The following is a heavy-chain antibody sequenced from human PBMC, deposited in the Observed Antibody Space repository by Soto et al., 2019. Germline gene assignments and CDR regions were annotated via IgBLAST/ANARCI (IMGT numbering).Heavy chain of an antibody. CDR1: GFIFSDYY. J-gene: IGHJ6*02. CDR2: ISRSGSTI. D-gene: IGHD2-21*01. V-gene: IGHV3-11*01. CDR3: ARDRYGFANVTYYYYGMDV. Sequence: GGSLRLSCEASGFIFSDYYMSWIRQAPGKGLEWVSYISRSGSTINYADSVKGRFTISRDNAKNLLYLQMNTLRAEDTAVYYCARDRYGFANVTYYYYGMDVWGQGTTVTVSS.